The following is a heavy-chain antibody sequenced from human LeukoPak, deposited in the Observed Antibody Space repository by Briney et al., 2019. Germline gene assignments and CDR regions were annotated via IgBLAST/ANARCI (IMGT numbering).Heavy chain of an antibody. CDR2: INPNSGGT. D-gene: IGHD6-19*01. Sequence: ASVNVSCKASGYTFTVYYMHWVRHAPGQGLEWMGWINPNSGGTNYAQKFQGRVTMTRDTSISTAYMELSRLRSDDTAVYYCARDTIAVAYAFDYWGQGTLVTVSS. CDR1: GYTFTVYY. CDR3: ARDTIAVAYAFDY. J-gene: IGHJ4*02. V-gene: IGHV1-2*02.